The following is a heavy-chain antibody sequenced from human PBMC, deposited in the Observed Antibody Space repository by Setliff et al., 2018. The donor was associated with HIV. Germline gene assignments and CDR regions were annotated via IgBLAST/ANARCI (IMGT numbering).Heavy chain of an antibody. Sequence: TLSLTCTVSGGSISSHYWSWIRQPPGKGLEWIGYIHYSGSTNYNPSLKSRVTISVDTSKNQFSLKLSSVTAADTAVYYCARDRGASGSYYAGAFDIWGQGTMVTVSS. CDR1: GGSISSHY. CDR2: IHYSGST. V-gene: IGHV4-59*11. J-gene: IGHJ3*02. D-gene: IGHD1-26*01. CDR3: ARDRGASGSYYAGAFDI.